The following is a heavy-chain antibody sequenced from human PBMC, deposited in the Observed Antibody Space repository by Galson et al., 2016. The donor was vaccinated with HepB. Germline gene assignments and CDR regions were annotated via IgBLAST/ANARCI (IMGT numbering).Heavy chain of an antibody. CDR1: GFAFSNYY. J-gene: IGHJ4*02. CDR3: ARSVGRGPAAHFDF. CDR2: ISSIGGSI. Sequence: SLRLSCAASGFAFSNYYMSWIRQAPGKGLEWISYISSIGGSIHYADSVEGRFTISRDNAKNSLYLQMYSLRAEDTAVYYCARSVGRGPAAHFDFWGQGTPVTVSS. D-gene: IGHD2-2*01. V-gene: IGHV3-11*01.